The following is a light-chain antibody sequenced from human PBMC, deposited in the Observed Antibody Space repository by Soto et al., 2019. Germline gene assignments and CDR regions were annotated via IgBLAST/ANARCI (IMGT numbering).Light chain of an antibody. CDR1: SSDVGRYNL. J-gene: IGLJ3*02. CDR2: EGS. CDR3: CSYAGSSTFWV. V-gene: IGLV2-23*01. Sequence: QSALTQPASVSGSPGQSITISCTGTSSDVGRYNLVSWYQQHPGKAPKLMIYEGSKRPSGVSNRFSGSKSGNTASLTIAGLQAEDEADYYCCSYAGSSTFWVFGGGTTLTVL.